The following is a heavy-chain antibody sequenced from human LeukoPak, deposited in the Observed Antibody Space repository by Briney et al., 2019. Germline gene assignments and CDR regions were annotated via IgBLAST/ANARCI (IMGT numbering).Heavy chain of an antibody. V-gene: IGHV3-30*03. CDR2: ISYDGSNK. J-gene: IGHJ4*02. D-gene: IGHD3-10*01. CDR3: VRQYYYGSGSYLWAPDY. Sequence: GRSLRLSCAASGFTFSSYGMHWVRQAPGKGLEWVAVISYDGSNKYYADSVKGRFTISRDNSKNTLYLQMNSLRAEDTAVYYCVRQYYYGSGSYLWAPDYWGQGTLVTVSS. CDR1: GFTFSSYG.